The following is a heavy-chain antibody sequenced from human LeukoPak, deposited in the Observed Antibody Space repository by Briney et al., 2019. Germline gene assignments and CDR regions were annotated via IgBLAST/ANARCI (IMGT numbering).Heavy chain of an antibody. Sequence: SVKVSCKASGGTFSSYAISWVRQAPGQGLEWMGGIIPIFGTANYAQEFQGRVTITADESTSTAYMELSSLRSEDTAVYYCAKLRGYYDSSGSTRLGGYFDYWGQGTLVTVSS. CDR1: GGTFSSYA. CDR3: AKLRGYYDSSGSTRLGGYFDY. D-gene: IGHD3-22*01. CDR2: IIPIFGTA. J-gene: IGHJ4*02. V-gene: IGHV1-69*01.